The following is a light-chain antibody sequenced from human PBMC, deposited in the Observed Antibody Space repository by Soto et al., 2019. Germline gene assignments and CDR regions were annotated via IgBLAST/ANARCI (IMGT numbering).Light chain of an antibody. V-gene: IGKV3-20*01. Sequence: QSVSSRSLAWYQQQPAQAPTLLIYGASSRATAIPDRFSGSGSGTDFTLTISRLEPEDLAVYYCQQYGSSSLTFGGGTTV. CDR3: QQYGSSSLT. CDR1: QSVSSRS. CDR2: GAS. J-gene: IGKJ4*01.